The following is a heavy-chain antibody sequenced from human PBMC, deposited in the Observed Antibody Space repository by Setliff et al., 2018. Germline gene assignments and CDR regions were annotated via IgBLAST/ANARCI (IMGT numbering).Heavy chain of an antibody. Sequence: GGSLRLSCAASGFTFSRYWMSWVRQAPGKGLEWVANIKQDGSEKYYVDSVKGRFTISRDNAKNSLYLQMNSLRAEDTTVYYCARDHAYGSRFYYYYYGMDVWGQGTTVTVSS. V-gene: IGHV3-7*01. D-gene: IGHD3-10*01. CDR2: IKQDGSEK. CDR3: ARDHAYGSRFYYYYYGMDV. CDR1: GFTFSRYW. J-gene: IGHJ6*02.